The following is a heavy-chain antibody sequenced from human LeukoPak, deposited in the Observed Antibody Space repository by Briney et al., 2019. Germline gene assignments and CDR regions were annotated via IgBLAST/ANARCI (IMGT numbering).Heavy chain of an antibody. V-gene: IGHV4-4*07. CDR2: IYTGGTT. J-gene: IGHJ2*01. CDR1: GGSIRHQF. D-gene: IGHD2-2*01. CDR3: ARALEVPAAFYWYFDL. Sequence: SETLSLTFTVSGGSIRHQFWNWIRQPAGKGLEWIGRIYTGGTTNSNPSLKSRVTMSVDTSKNQFSLKLSSVTAADTAVYYCARALEVPAAFYWYFDLWGRGTLVTVPS.